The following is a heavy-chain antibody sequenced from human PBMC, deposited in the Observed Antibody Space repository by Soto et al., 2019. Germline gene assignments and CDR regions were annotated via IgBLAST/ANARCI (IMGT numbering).Heavy chain of an antibody. CDR1: GFTFDDYA. CDR3: VRDYGGPPY. D-gene: IGHD3-10*01. CDR2: ISWNSGSI. J-gene: IGHJ4*02. Sequence: EVQLVESGGGLVQPGRSLRLSCAASGFTFDDYAMHWVRQAPGKGLEWVSGISWNSGSIGYADSVKGRFTISRDNAKNTLYLQMNSLRVEDTAVYYCVRDYGGPPYWGQGTLVTVSS. V-gene: IGHV3-9*01.